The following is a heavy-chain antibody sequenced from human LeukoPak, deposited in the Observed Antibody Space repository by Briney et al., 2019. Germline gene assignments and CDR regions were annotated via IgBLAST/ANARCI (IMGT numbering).Heavy chain of an antibody. Sequence: GGSLRLSCEVSGFTFSSYDMHWVRHTTGKGLEWVSGIGTTGDTHYPDSVKGRFTVSRENAKNSLYLQMNSLRAGDTAVYYCARGKRYSSSWFYNRFDPWGQGTLVTVSS. CDR1: GFTFSSYD. CDR3: ARGKRYSSSWFYNRFDP. D-gene: IGHD6-13*01. V-gene: IGHV3-13*01. CDR2: IGTTGDT. J-gene: IGHJ5*02.